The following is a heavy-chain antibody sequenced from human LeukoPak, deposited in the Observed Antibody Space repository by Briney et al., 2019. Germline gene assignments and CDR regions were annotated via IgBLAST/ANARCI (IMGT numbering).Heavy chain of an antibody. D-gene: IGHD6-19*01. CDR3: ARSGERWLFNY. J-gene: IGHJ4*02. CDR2: ISSSGSTI. Sequence: GGSLRPSCAASGFTFSSYEMNWVRQAPGKGLEWVSYISSSGSTIYYADSVKGRFTISRDNAKNSLYLQMNSLRAEDTAVYYCARSGERWLFNYWGQGTLVTVSS. V-gene: IGHV3-48*03. CDR1: GFTFSSYE.